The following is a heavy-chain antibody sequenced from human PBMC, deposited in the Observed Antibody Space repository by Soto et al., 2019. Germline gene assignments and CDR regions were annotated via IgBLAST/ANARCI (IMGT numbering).Heavy chain of an antibody. Sequence: GGSLRLSCAASGFTFSGYEMNWVRQAPGKGLEWVSRISADGSDTAYADSVKGRFSISRDNAKNSLYLQMNSLRAEDTAVYYCARDRVGYCSGGSCSFRKPARENWFDPWGQGTLVTVS. CDR3: ARDRVGYCSGGSCSFRKPARENWFDP. J-gene: IGHJ5*02. D-gene: IGHD2-15*01. CDR1: GFTFSGYE. CDR2: ISADGSDT. V-gene: IGHV3-48*03.